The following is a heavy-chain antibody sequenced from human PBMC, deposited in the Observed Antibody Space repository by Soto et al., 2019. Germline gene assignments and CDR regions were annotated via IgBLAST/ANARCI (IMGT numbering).Heavy chain of an antibody. J-gene: IGHJ4*02. D-gene: IGHD6-6*01. Sequence: SQTLSLTFAISGDSVSSNSSAWNCISQSPSRGLEWLGRTYYRSKWYNDYAVSVKSRITINPDTSKNQFSLQLNSVTPEDTAVYYCARVWAWYSSSSRGALDYWGQGTLVTVSS. CDR2: TYYRSKWYN. CDR1: GDSVSSNSSA. CDR3: ARVWAWYSSSSRGALDY. V-gene: IGHV6-1*01.